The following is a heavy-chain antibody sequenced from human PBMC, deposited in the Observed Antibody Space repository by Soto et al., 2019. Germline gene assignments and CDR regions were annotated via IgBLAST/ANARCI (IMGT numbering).Heavy chain of an antibody. CDR1: GGSISSYY. D-gene: IGHD3-22*01. CDR3: ASAYYDSSGYFYGSYYFDY. V-gene: IGHV4-59*01. CDR2: IYYSGST. J-gene: IGHJ4*02. Sequence: PSETLSLTCTVSGGSISSYYWSWIRQPPGKGLEWIGYIYYSGSTNYNPSLKSRVTISVDTSKNQFSLKLSSVTAADTAVYYCASAYYDSSGYFYGSYYFDYWGQGTLVTVSS.